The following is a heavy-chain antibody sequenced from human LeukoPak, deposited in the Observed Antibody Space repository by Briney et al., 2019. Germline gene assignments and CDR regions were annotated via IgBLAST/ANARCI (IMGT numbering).Heavy chain of an antibody. CDR3: AKGVQQYWTFDALDI. V-gene: IGHV3-30*18. J-gene: IGHJ3*02. CDR2: ISFDGGKK. D-gene: IGHD6-6*01. CDR1: GFTFSTYG. Sequence: GGSLRLSCAASGFTFSTYGMHWVRQAPGKGLEWVALISFDGGKKYYVDSVKGRFTISRDNSKNTLYLQMNSLIFDDTAVYYCAKGVQQYWTFDALDIWGQGTMVTVSS.